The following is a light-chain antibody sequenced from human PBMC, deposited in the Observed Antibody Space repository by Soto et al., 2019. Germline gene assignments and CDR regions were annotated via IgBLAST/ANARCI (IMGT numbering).Light chain of an antibody. CDR1: SSDVGAYNY. Sequence: QSALTQPPSASGSPGQSVTISCTGTSSDVGAYNYVAWYQQHPGKAPKLIIYEVNKRPSGVPDRFSGSKSGNTASLTVSGLQPDDEADYYCGSWDSSLSAYVFGTGTKLTVL. CDR2: EVN. V-gene: IGLV2-8*01. CDR3: GSWDSSLSAYV. J-gene: IGLJ1*01.